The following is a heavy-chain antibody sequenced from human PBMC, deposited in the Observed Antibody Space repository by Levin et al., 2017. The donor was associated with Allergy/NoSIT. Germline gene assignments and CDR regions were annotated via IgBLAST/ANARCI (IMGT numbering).Heavy chain of an antibody. D-gene: IGHD4-17*01. V-gene: IGHV3-11*05. J-gene: IGHJ3*02. CDR1: GFTFSDYY. Sequence: GGSLRLSCAASGFTFSDYYMSWIRQAPGKGLEWVSYISSSSSYTNYADSVKGRFTISRDNAKNSLYLQMNSLRAEDTAVYYCARDGESDYGDYFPDAFDIWGQGTMVTVSS. CDR3: ARDGESDYGDYFPDAFDI. CDR2: ISSSSSYT.